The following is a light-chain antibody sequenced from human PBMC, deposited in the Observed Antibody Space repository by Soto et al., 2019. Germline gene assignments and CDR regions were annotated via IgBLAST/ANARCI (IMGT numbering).Light chain of an antibody. J-gene: IGLJ1*01. Sequence: QSALTQPASVSDSPGQSITISCPGTSSDVGGSNFVSWYQQHPGKPPKLIIYDVANRPSGVSNRSSGSKSGSTASLIISRLQTEDEADYYCVSYTSSTTYVFGTGTKVTVL. CDR1: SSDVGGSNF. V-gene: IGLV2-14*03. CDR2: DVA. CDR3: VSYTSSTTYV.